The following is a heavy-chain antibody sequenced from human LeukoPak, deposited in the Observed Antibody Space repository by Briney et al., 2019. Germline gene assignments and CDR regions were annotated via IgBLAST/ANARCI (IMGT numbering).Heavy chain of an antibody. Sequence: ASVKVSCKASGYTFTVYYIHWVRQAAGHGLEWVGWINPNTGTTNYAPRFQGRVTMTTDTSVTTAYSELKRLTPEDTAVYYCAKPLGGDRAAIGTSDAFQFWGQGTIITVSS. D-gene: IGHD3-16*01. J-gene: IGHJ3*01. CDR3: AKPLGGDRAAIGTSDAFQF. CDR1: GYTFTVYY. CDR2: INPNTGTT. V-gene: IGHV1-2*07.